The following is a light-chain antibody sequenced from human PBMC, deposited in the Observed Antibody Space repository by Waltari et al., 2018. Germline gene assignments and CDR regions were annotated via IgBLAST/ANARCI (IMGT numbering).Light chain of an antibody. J-gene: IGKJ4*01. Sequence: EIVLTQSPGPLSLSPGERATLSCRASQSVSSSYLAWFQQKPGQAPRLLIYGASTRATGIPDRFSGIGSGTDFTLTISRLEPEDFAVYHCQHYGSSLLTFGGGTKVEIK. CDR1: QSVSSSY. CDR3: QHYGSSLLT. CDR2: GAS. V-gene: IGKV3-20*01.